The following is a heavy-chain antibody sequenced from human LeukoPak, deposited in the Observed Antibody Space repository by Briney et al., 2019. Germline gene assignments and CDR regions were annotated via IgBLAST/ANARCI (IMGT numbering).Heavy chain of an antibody. CDR1: GGTFSSYA. CDR3: ARSSGSYPTPYWYFDL. CDR2: IIPIFGTA. Sequence: SVKVSCKASGGTFSSYAISWVRQAPGQGLEWMEGIIPIFGTANYAQKFQGRVTITADESTSTAYMELSSLRSEDTAVYYCARSSGSYPTPYWYFDLWGRGTLVTVSS. D-gene: IGHD1-26*01. J-gene: IGHJ2*01. V-gene: IGHV1-69*13.